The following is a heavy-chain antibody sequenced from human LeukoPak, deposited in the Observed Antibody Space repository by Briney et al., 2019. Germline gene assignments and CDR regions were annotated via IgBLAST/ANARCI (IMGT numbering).Heavy chain of an antibody. CDR1: GFTFSSYW. D-gene: IGHD3-22*01. Sequence: GGSLRLSCAASGFTFSSYWIHWVRQAPGKGLVWVSRIYSDATYYADSVKGRFTIARDNAKNTLYLQMNSLRAEDTAVYYCARESYDSSGYYYGGGFDYWGQGSLVTVSS. CDR3: ARESYDSSGYYYGGGFDY. J-gene: IGHJ4*02. CDR2: IYSDAT. V-gene: IGHV3-74*01.